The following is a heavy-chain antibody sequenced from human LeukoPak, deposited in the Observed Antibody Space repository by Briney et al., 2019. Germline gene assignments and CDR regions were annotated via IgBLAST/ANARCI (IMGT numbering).Heavy chain of an antibody. D-gene: IGHD3-10*01. CDR1: GVSFSGYY. V-gene: IGHV4-34*01. CDR2: INHSGST. CDR3: ARRYYYGSGSYPQGYFDY. Sequence: PSETLSLTCAVYGVSFSGYYWSWIRQPPGKGLEWIGEINHSGSTNYNPSLKSRVTISVDTSKNQFSLKLSSVTAADTAVYYCARRYYYGSGSYPQGYFDYWGQGTLVTVSS. J-gene: IGHJ4*02.